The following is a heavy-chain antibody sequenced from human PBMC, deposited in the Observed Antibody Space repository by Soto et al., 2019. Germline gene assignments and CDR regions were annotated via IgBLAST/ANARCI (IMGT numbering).Heavy chain of an antibody. CDR1: GYTFTSFY. Sequence: QVQLVQSGAEVKKPGASVKVSCKASGYTFTSFYMHWVRQAPGQGLEWMGIINPSGTTTDYAQKFQGRVTMIRDTSTSTYYMELSSLTSEDTAVYYCAKPPIARHYYYGMEVWGQGTAVTVSS. V-gene: IGHV1-46*01. CDR3: AKPPIARHYYYGMEV. CDR2: INPSGTTT. J-gene: IGHJ6*02.